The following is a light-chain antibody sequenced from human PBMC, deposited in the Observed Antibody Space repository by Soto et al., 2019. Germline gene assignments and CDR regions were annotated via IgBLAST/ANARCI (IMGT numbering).Light chain of an antibody. CDR2: GAS. Sequence: TLANVDMALXPYEXATLXXXXSQIISSSYLAWYHEKPGQAPSVLIYGASSRATGIPDTFSDSGSGTDFTPTINELGLRALAVYYSHQYGTEATGFGQRAKLDIK. V-gene: IGKV3-20*01. CDR1: QIISSSY. CDR3: HQYGTEATG. J-gene: IGKJ1*01.